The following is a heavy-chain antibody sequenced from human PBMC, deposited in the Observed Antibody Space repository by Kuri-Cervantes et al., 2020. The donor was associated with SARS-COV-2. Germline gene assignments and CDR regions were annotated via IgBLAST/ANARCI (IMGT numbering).Heavy chain of an antibody. V-gene: IGHV3-30-3*01. Sequence: LSLTCAASGFTFSSYAMHWVRQAPGKGLEWVAVISYDGSNKYYADSVKGRFTISRDNSKNTLYLQMNSLRAEDTAVYYCARSYYDYIWGSYRPEALGYWGQGTLVTVSS. D-gene: IGHD3-16*02. CDR1: GFTFSSYA. CDR3: ARSYYDYIWGSYRPEALGY. J-gene: IGHJ4*02. CDR2: ISYDGSNK.